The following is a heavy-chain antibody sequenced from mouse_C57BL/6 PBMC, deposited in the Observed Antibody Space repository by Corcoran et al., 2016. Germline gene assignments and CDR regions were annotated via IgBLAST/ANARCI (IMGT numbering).Heavy chain of an antibody. CDR1: GYTFTDYY. J-gene: IGHJ4*01. CDR3: ARHTLYAMDY. CDR2: IYPGSGNT. Sequence: QVQLKQSGAELVRPGASVKLSCKASGYTFTDYYINWVKQRPGQGLEWIARIYPGSGNTYYNEKFKGKATLTAEKSSSTAYMQLSSLTSEDSAVYFCARHTLYAMDYWGQGTSVTVSS. V-gene: IGHV1-76*01.